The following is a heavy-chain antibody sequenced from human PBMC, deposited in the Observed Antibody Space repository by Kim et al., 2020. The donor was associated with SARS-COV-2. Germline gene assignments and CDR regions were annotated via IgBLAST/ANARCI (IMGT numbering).Heavy chain of an antibody. J-gene: IGHJ4*02. CDR1: GGSISSSSYY. CDR2: IYYSGST. Sequence: SETLSLTCTVSGGSISSSSYYWGWIRQPPGKGLEWIGSIYYSGSTYYNPSLKSRVTISVDTSKNQFSLKLSSVTAADTAVYYCARLGGSYYFRLLDYWGQGTLVTVSS. CDR3: ARLGGSYYFRLLDY. V-gene: IGHV4-39*07. D-gene: IGHD1-26*01.